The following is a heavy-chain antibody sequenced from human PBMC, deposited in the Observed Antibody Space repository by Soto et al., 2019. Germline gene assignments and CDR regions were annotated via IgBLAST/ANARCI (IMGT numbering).Heavy chain of an antibody. V-gene: IGHV4-34*01. J-gene: IGHJ4*02. CDR1: GGSFSGYY. D-gene: IGHD2-8*02. CDR2: INHSGST. Sequence: QVQLQQWGAGLLKPSETLSLTCAVYGGSFSGYYWTWIRQPPGTGLEWIGEINHSGSTNYNPSLNXRXTXSXXTSKNQFSLTLTSVTAADTAVYYCARDKITGLFDYWGQGTLVTVSS. CDR3: ARDKITGLFDY.